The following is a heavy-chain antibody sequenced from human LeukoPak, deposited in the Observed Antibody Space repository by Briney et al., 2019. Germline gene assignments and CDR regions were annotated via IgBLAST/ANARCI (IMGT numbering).Heavy chain of an antibody. V-gene: IGHV4-59*10. J-gene: IGHJ5*02. CDR3: AVTWNADRTFAP. Sequence: SETLSLTCAVYGGSFSGYYWSWIRQPAGKGLEWIGHIYYLGSTSYSPSLRSRVTISMDASKNQFSLTLTSVTAADTAVYYCAVTWNADRTFAPWGQGILVTVS. D-gene: IGHD1-1*01. CDR2: IYYLGST. CDR1: GGSFSGYY.